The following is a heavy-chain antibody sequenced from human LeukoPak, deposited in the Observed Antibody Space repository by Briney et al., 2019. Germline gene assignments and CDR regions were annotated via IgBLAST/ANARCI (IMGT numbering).Heavy chain of an antibody. CDR3: ASQYYDILTGYPYYFDY. D-gene: IGHD3-9*01. V-gene: IGHV4-39*01. Sequence: PSETLSLTCTVSGGSISSSSYYWGWIRQPPGKGLEWIGSIYYSGSTYYNPSLKSRVTISVDTSKNQFSLKLSSVTAADTAVYYCASQYYDILTGYPYYFDYWGQGGLVTVSS. CDR2: IYYSGST. CDR1: GGSISSSSYY. J-gene: IGHJ4*02.